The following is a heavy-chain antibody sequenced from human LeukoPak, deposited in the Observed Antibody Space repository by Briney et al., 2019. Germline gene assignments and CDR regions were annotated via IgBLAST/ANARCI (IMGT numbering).Heavy chain of an antibody. D-gene: IGHD3-22*01. CDR3: ARDSRGYFLADAFDI. V-gene: IGHV3-7*01. Sequence: GGSLRLSCAGSGFTFSSYWMSWVRQAPGKGLEWVDNIKQDGSEKYYVDSVKGRFTISRDNAKNSLYLQMNSLRAEDTAVYYCARDSRGYFLADAFDIWGQGTMVTVSS. CDR2: IKQDGSEK. J-gene: IGHJ3*02. CDR1: GFTFSSYW.